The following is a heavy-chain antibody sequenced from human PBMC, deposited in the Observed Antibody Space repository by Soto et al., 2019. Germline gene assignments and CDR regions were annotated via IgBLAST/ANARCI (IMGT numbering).Heavy chain of an antibody. CDR2: ISGRGGSGGNT. D-gene: IGHD6-25*01. CDR3: AKAAADDHEISYFDY. CDR1: GYTFSNYA. Sequence: EVQLLESGGDLVQPGGSLRLSCAASGYTFSNYAMSWVRQAPGKGLEWVSAISGRGGSGGNTYYADSVKGRFTSSRDNSKNTVYLQMTSLRAEDTAIYYCAKAAADDHEISYFDYWGQGALVTVSS. J-gene: IGHJ4*02. V-gene: IGHV3-23*01.